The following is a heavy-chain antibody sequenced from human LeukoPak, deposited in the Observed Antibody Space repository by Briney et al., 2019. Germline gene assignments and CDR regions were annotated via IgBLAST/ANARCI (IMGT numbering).Heavy chain of an antibody. CDR1: GGSFSGDY. CDR3: ARGAV. Sequence: PSETLSLTCAVYGGSFSGDYWSWIRQPPGKGLEWIGEINHSGSTNYNPSLKSRVTISIDTSKNQFSLKLSSVTAADTAVYYCARGAVWGQGTMVTVSS. J-gene: IGHJ3*01. CDR2: INHSGST. V-gene: IGHV4-34*01.